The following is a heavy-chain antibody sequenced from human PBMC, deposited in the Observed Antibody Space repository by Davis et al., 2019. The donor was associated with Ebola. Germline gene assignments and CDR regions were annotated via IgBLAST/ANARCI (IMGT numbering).Heavy chain of an antibody. V-gene: IGHV3-7*04. D-gene: IGHD3-3*01. J-gene: IGHJ4*02. Sequence: GESLKISCAASGFTFSSYWMSWVRQLPGEGLQWVANIKEDGSQKNYVDSVKGGFTISRDNAKNSLYLQMNSLRAEDTAVYYCVRGGGTFDVWGQGTLVTVSS. CDR1: GFTFSSYW. CDR2: IKEDGSQK. CDR3: VRGGGTFDV.